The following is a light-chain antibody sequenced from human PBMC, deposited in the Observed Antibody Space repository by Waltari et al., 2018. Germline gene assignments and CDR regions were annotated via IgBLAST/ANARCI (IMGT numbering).Light chain of an antibody. V-gene: IGLV1-40*01. CDR1: GSNLGAGYY. CDR2: GTS. J-gene: IGLJ2*01. Sequence: QSVLTPPPSVSGAPGQRVSISCTGSGSNLGAGYYVHRYQQHPGKAPKLLIYGTSTPPPGVPDRCFGSQSGTSASLAITALQAEDEAEYYCQSYDTSLSVVSGGGTKLTVL. CDR3: QSYDTSLSVV.